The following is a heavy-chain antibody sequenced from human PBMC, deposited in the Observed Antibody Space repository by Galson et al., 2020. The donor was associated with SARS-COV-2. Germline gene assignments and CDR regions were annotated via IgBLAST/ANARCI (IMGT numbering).Heavy chain of an antibody. J-gene: IGHJ4*02. V-gene: IGHV3-7*01. CDR2: IKQDGSEN. CDR3: ARDILGGFDS. Sequence: GGSLRLSCAASGFSFSSYWMSWVRQAPGKGLEWVANIKQDGSENYYVDSVKGRFTISRDNAKNSLYLQMNSLRAEDTAVFYCARDILGGFDSWGQGTLVTVSS. CDR1: GFSFSSYW. D-gene: IGHD2-15*01.